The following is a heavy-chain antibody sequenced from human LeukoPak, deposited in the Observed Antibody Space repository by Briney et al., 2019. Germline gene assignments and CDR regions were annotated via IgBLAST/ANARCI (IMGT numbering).Heavy chain of an antibody. CDR1: GCTFSSYW. D-gene: IGHD6-19*01. J-gene: IGHJ3*02. V-gene: IGHV3-7*01. CDR2: IKQDGSEK. CDR3: VSCLQWLWAFDI. Sequence: GGSLRLSCAACGCTFSSYWTSWVRQAPGKGLEWVANIKQDGSEKYYVDSVKGRFTISRDNAKNSLYLQMNSLRAEDTAVYYCVSCLQWLWAFDIWGQGTMVTVSS.